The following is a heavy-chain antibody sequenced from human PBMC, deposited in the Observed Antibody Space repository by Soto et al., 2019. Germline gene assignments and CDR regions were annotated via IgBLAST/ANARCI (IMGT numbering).Heavy chain of an antibody. CDR2: IYSGGST. CDR1: GFIVSSNY. J-gene: IGHJ4*02. D-gene: IGHD6-13*01. Sequence: EVQLLESGGGMVQPEGSLGLSCGVSGFIVSSNYMSWVRQAPGRGLEWVSIIYSGGSTYYADSVRGRFTISRDNSKNTLYLQMSSLRVEDTAVYYCARASAAIEGRNADLDHWGLGTLVTVSP. CDR3: ARASAAIEGRNADLDH. V-gene: IGHV3-66*01.